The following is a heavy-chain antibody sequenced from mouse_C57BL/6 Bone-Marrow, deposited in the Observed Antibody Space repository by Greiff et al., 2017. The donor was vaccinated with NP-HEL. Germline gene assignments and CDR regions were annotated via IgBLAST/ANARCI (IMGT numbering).Heavy chain of an antibody. CDR1: GYSITSDY. J-gene: IGHJ4*01. V-gene: IGHV3-8*01. D-gene: IGHD1-1*01. Sequence: EVQLQQSGPGLAKPSQTLSLTCSVTGYSITSDYWNWIRKFPGNKLEYMGYISYSGSTYYNPSLKSRISITRDTSKNQYYLQLNSVTTEDTATYYCARSPYYGSSYGYAMDYWGQGTSVTVSS. CDR2: ISYSGST. CDR3: ARSPYYGSSYGYAMDY.